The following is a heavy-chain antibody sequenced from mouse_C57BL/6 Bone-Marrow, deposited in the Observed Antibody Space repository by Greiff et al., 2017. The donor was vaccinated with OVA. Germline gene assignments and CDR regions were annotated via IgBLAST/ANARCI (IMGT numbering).Heavy chain of an antibody. CDR2: IDPANGNT. CDR3: ASSAYYSNPWFAY. D-gene: IGHD2-5*01. Sequence: SVAELVRPGASVKLSCTASGFNIKNTYMHWVKQRPEQGLEWIGRIDPANGNTKYAPKFQGKATITADTSSNTAYLQLSSLTSEDTAIYYCASSAYYSNPWFAYWGQGTLVTVSA. V-gene: IGHV14-3*01. J-gene: IGHJ3*01. CDR1: GFNIKNTY.